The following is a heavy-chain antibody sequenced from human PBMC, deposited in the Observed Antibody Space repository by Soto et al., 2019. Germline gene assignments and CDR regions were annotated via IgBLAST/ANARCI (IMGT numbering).Heavy chain of an antibody. V-gene: IGHV3-23*01. Sequence: GGSLRLSCAASGFTFSSYAMSWVRQAPGKGLEWVSAISGSSGSIYYADSVKGRFTISRDNAKNSLYLQMNSLRDEDTAVYYCARAGYDILTGYYRNDAFDIWGQGTMVTVSS. CDR2: ISGSSGSI. CDR1: GFTFSSYA. D-gene: IGHD3-9*01. J-gene: IGHJ3*02. CDR3: ARAGYDILTGYYRNDAFDI.